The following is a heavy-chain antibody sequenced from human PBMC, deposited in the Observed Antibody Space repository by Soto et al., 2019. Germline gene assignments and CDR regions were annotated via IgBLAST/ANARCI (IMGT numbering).Heavy chain of an antibody. D-gene: IGHD3-9*01. V-gene: IGHV2-5*02. J-gene: IGHJ4*02. CDR3: ARFSASHGYDMSYFDY. Sequence: QITLKESGPTLVRPTQTLMLTCTFSGFSLTTSGVGVGWIRRPPGKALEWLAFVYWDDDQRYSPSLKNRLTITKDTSKNQVVLTMTNMDPLDTGTYYCARFSASHGYDMSYFDYWGQGTLVTVSS. CDR2: VYWDDDQ. CDR1: GFSLTTSGVG.